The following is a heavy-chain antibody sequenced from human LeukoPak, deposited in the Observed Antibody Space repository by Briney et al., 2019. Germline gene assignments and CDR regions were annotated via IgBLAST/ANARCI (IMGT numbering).Heavy chain of an antibody. CDR2: IYPGDSDT. D-gene: IGHD2-15*01. CDR1: GYSFTSYW. CDR3: ARHDIIDTNYTGFDS. J-gene: IGHJ5*01. Sequence: GESLKIPCKGSGYSFTSYWIGWVRQMPGKGLEWMGSIYPGDSDTRYSPSFQGQVTISADKSARTAYLQWSHLKASDTAIYYCARHDIIDTNYTGFDSWGQGTLVTVSS. V-gene: IGHV5-51*01.